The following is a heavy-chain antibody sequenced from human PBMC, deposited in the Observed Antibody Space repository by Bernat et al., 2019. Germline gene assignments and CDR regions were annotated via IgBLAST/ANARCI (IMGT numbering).Heavy chain of an antibody. CDR3: AKAFIVVVPAAMPGIFDY. J-gene: IGHJ4*02. CDR2: ISYDGSNK. V-gene: IGHV3-30*18. CDR1: GFTFSTYG. Sequence: QVQLVESGGGVVQSGRSLRLSCAASGFTFSTYGMHWVRQAPGKGLEWVAVISYDGSNKYYADSVKGRFTISRDNSKNTLFLQMNSLRAEDTAVYYCAKAFIVVVPAAMPGIFDYWGQGTLVTVSS. D-gene: IGHD2-2*01.